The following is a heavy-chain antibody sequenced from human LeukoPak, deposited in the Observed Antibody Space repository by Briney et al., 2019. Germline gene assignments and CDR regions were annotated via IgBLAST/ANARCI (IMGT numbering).Heavy chain of an antibody. CDR3: ARDKVPNSSWYRHAGWYFDL. CDR2: ISSSSSYI. Sequence: PGGSLRLSCAASGFTFSSYSMNWVRQAPGKGLEWVSSISSSSSYIYYADSVKGRFTISRDNAKNSLYLQMNSLRAEDTAVYYCARDKVPNSSWYRHAGWYFDLWGRGTLVTVSS. V-gene: IGHV3-21*01. J-gene: IGHJ2*01. CDR1: GFTFSSYS. D-gene: IGHD6-13*01.